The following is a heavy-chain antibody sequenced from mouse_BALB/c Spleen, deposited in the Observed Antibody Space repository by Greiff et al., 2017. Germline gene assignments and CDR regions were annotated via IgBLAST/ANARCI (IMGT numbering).Heavy chain of an antibody. CDR3: ARYYGYYYAMDY. CDR1: GYTFTSYW. J-gene: IGHJ4*01. D-gene: IGHD1-1*01. CDR2: INPSTGYT. Sequence: QVQLQQSGAELAKPGASVKMSCKASGYTFTSYWMHWVKQRPGQGLEWIGYINPSTGYTEYNQKFKDKATLTADKSSSTAYMQLSSLTSEDSAVYYCARYYGYYYAMDYWGQGTSVTVSS. V-gene: IGHV1-7*01.